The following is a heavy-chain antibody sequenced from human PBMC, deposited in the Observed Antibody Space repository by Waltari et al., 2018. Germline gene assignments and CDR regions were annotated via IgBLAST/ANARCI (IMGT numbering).Heavy chain of an antibody. CDR3: AREYSSFEPIFDY. Sequence: QVQLQQWGAGLLKPSETLSVTCEVFDDSFSKYYWVWIRQSPGKGLEWIGEINRSGSTTSNPSLKGRVTISLDMSKKQVSLRVTSVTAADTAVYYCAREYSSFEPIFDYWGRGTLVTVSS. J-gene: IGHJ4*02. D-gene: IGHD5-12*01. CDR2: INRSGST. V-gene: IGHV4-34*02. CDR1: DDSFSKYY.